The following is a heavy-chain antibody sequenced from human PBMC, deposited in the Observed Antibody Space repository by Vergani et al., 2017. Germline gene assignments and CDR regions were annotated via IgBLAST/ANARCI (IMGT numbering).Heavy chain of an antibody. Sequence: QLQLQESGPGLLKPSETLSLTCSVSRGSISSGDYYWSWIRQPPGKGLEWIGHIYYSGTTYYNPSLKSRITISVDTSKNQFSLKLNSVTAADTAVYYCASRSIAARPGAFDIWGQGTMVTVSS. D-gene: IGHD6-6*01. CDR1: RGSISSGDYY. CDR2: IYYSGTT. V-gene: IGHV4-30-4*01. CDR3: ASRSIAARPGAFDI. J-gene: IGHJ3*02.